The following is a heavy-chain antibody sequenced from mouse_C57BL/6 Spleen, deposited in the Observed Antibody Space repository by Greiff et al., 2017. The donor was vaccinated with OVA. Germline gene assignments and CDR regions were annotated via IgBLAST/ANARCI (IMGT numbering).Heavy chain of an antibody. D-gene: IGHD1-1*01. V-gene: IGHV1-81*01. CDR3: ARYRSSYYAMDY. CDR2: IYPRSGNT. CDR1: GYTFTSYG. Sequence: VQGVESGAELARPGASVKLSCKASGYTFTSYGISWVKQRTGQGLEWIGEIYPRSGNTYYNEKFKGKATLTADKSSSTAYMELRSLTSEDSAVYFCARYRSSYYAMDYWGQGTSVTVSS. J-gene: IGHJ4*01.